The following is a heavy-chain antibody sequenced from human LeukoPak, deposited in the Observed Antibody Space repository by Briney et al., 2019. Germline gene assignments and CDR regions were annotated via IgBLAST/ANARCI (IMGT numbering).Heavy chain of an antibody. CDR2: INPNTVST. V-gene: IGHV1-2*02. CDR1: GYTFTGYY. J-gene: IGHJ4*02. D-gene: IGHD5-18*01. CDR3: SRVMQQLWLQGFDS. Sequence: ASVKVSCKASGYTFTGYYMHWVRQAPGEGLEWMGWINPNTVSTNYAQKVQGRVTMTRDTSISTAYMELSSLRADDTAVYYCSRVMQQLWLQGFDSGGQGTLVPVSS.